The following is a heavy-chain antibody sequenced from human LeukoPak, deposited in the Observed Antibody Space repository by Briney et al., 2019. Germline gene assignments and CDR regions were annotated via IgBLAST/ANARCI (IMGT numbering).Heavy chain of an antibody. V-gene: IGHV1-69*13. CDR3: ARGGYYDFWSGYYRGSGQNWFDP. Sequence: SVKVSCKASGGTFSSYAISWVRQAPGQGLEWMGGIIPIFGKANYAQKFQGRVTITADESTSTAYMELSNLRSEDTAVYYCARGGYYDFWSGYYRGSGQNWFDPWGQGTLVTVSS. CDR2: IIPIFGKA. CDR1: GGTFSSYA. J-gene: IGHJ5*02. D-gene: IGHD3-3*01.